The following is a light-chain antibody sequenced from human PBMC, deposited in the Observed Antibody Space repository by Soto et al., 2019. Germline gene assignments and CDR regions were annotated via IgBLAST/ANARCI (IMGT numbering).Light chain of an antibody. J-gene: IGLJ1*01. V-gene: IGLV1-51*01. CDR2: DNN. CDR1: NSNIGNNY. CDR3: QSYDSRLSGSV. Sequence: QSVLTQPPSVSATPGQTVTISCSGSNSNIGNNYVSWYQQLPGTAPKLLIYDNNKRPSEIPDRFSGSKSGTSASLAITGLQAEDEADYYCQSYDSRLSGSVFGTGDQGHRP.